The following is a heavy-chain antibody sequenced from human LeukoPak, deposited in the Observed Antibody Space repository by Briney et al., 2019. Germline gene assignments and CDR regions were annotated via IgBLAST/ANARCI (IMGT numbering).Heavy chain of an antibody. D-gene: IGHD5-24*01. J-gene: IGHJ4*02. CDR2: IKQDGSEK. V-gene: IGHV3-7*01. Sequence: GGSLRLSCAASGFTFSSYWMSWVRQAPGKGLEWVANIKQDGSEKYYVDSVKGRFTISRDNAKNTLYLQMNSLRAEDTAVYYCAREDGYNSLDYWGQGTLVTVSS. CDR3: AREDGYNSLDY. CDR1: GFTFSSYW.